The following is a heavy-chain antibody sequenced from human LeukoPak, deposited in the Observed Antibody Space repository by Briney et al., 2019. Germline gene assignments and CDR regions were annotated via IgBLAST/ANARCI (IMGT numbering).Heavy chain of an antibody. V-gene: IGHV3-7*01. CDR2: IKEDGSEK. Sequence: GGSLRLSCAASAFTFSNYWMSWVRQAPGKGLEWVANIKEDGSEKYYVDSVKGRFTISRDNAKNSLYLQMNSLRAEDTAVYYCARGSRYCSSTSCYNYYYYYMDVWGKGTTVTVPS. D-gene: IGHD2-2*02. CDR3: ARGSRYCSSTSCYNYYYYYMDV. J-gene: IGHJ6*03. CDR1: AFTFSNYW.